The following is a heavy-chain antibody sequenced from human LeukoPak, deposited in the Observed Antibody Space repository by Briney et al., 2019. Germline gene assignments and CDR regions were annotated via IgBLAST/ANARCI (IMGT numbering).Heavy chain of an antibody. CDR2: IYYSGST. J-gene: IGHJ4*02. CDR1: GGSISSYY. Sequence: SETLSLTCTVSGGSISSYYWGWIRQPPGKGLEWIGYIYYSGSTNYNPSLKSRVTISVDTSKNQFSLKLSSVTAADTAVYYCARVYSSGWYYFDYWGQGTLVTVS. V-gene: IGHV4-59*01. CDR3: ARVYSSGWYYFDY. D-gene: IGHD6-13*01.